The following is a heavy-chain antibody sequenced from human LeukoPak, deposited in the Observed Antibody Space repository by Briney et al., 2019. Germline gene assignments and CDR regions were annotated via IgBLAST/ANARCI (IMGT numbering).Heavy chain of an antibody. Sequence: GRSLRLSCAASGFIFDDYAMHWVRQAPGKGLEWVSYISSSGSTIYYADSVKGRFTISRDNAKNSLYLQMNSLRAEDTAVYYCAIAVAGTTADYWGQGTLVTVSS. D-gene: IGHD6-19*01. CDR2: ISSSGSTI. CDR3: AIAVAGTTADY. CDR1: GFIFDDYA. V-gene: IGHV3-48*03. J-gene: IGHJ4*02.